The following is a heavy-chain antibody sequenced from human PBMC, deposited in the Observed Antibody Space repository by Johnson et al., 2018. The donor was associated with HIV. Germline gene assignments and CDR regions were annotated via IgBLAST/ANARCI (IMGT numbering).Heavy chain of an antibody. D-gene: IGHD5-18*01. J-gene: IGHJ3*01. Sequence: EQLVESGGGLAQPGGSLRLSCAASGITVSSNYMSWVRQAPGKGLEWVSVIFTVGDVYYADSVKGRFTISRVNSKNFLYLQMNSLRPEDTAVYYCARDGRDLVTRGSFDVWGQGTVVTVSS. CDR1: GITVSSNY. CDR2: IFTVGDV. V-gene: IGHV3-66*02. CDR3: ARDGRDLVTRGSFDV.